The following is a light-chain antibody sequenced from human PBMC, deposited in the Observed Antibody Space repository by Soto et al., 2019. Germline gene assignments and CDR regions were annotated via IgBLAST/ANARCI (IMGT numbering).Light chain of an antibody. Sequence: IVLTQSPGTLSLSPGERATLSCRASQSFSSNHLAWYQHKPGQAPRLVISGASIRATGIPDRFSASGSGTEFTLTISRLEPEDFAVYYCQQYGAARGYTFGQGTKLEIK. CDR2: GAS. V-gene: IGKV3-20*01. CDR1: QSFSSNH. J-gene: IGKJ2*01. CDR3: QQYGAARGYT.